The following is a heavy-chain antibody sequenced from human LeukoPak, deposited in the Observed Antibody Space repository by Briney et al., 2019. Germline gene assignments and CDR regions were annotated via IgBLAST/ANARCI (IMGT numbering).Heavy chain of an antibody. CDR3: ARRRGYYDSSGYYYDTDAFDI. CDR1: GYSFTSYW. V-gene: IGHV5-51*01. Sequence: GESLKISCKGSGYSFTSYWIGWVRQMPGKGLEWMGIIYPGDSDTRYSPSFQGQVTISADKSISTAYLQWSSLKASYTAMYYCARRRGYYDSSGYYYDTDAFDIWGQGTMVTVSS. D-gene: IGHD3-22*01. J-gene: IGHJ3*02. CDR2: IYPGDSDT.